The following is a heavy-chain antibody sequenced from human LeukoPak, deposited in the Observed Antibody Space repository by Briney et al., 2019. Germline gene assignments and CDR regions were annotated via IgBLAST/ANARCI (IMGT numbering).Heavy chain of an antibody. V-gene: IGHV4-59*01. D-gene: IGHD3-10*01. CDR1: GGSISSYY. CDR3: ARQEFYWYFDL. J-gene: IGHJ2*01. Sequence: SETLSLTCTVSGGSISSYYWTWIRQPPGKGLEWIGYIYYSGSTNYNPSLKSRVTISVDTSKNQFSLKLNSVTAADTAVYYCARQEFYWYFDLWGRGTLVTVSS. CDR2: IYYSGST.